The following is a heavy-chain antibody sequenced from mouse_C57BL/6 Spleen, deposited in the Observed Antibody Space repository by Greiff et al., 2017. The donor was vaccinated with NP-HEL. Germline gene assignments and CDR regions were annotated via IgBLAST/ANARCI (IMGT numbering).Heavy chain of an antibody. V-gene: IGHV1-81*01. D-gene: IGHD2-4*01. CDR1: GYTFTSYG. Sequence: QVQLQQSGAELARPGASVKLSCKASGYTFTSYGISWVKQRTGQGLEWIGEIYPRSGNTYYNEKFKGKATLTADKSSSTAYMELRSLTSEDSAVYFCALYDYDGYYFDYWGQGTTLTVSS. CDR3: ALYDYDGYYFDY. CDR2: IYPRSGNT. J-gene: IGHJ2*01.